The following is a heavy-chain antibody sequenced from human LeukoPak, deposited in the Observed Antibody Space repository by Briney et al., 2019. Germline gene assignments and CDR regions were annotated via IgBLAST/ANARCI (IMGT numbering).Heavy chain of an antibody. CDR3: ARDPSTYCSSTSCYESYYMDV. V-gene: IGHV3-48*03. J-gene: IGHJ6*03. CDR1: GFTFSSYE. CDR2: ISSSGSTI. D-gene: IGHD2-2*01. Sequence: PGGSLRLSCAASGFTFSSYEMNWVRQAPGKGLEWVSYISSSGSTIYYADSVKGRFTISRDNAKNSLYLQMNSLRAEDTAVYYCARDPSTYCSSTSCYESYYMDVWGKGTTVTISS.